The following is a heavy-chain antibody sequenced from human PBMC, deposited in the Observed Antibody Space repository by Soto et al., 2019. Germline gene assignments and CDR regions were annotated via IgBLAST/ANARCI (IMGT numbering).Heavy chain of an antibody. CDR3: TTGGSSLGY. Sequence: VQLMESGGGSIQPGASLRLSCAASGLTVSSNYMSWVRQAPGKGLEWVSFIYTDGSTYYADSVKGRFTISRDNSKNTLYLQVNSLRAEDTAIYYCTTGGSSLGYWGQGTLVTVSS. V-gene: IGHV3-53*01. CDR2: IYTDGST. J-gene: IGHJ4*02. CDR1: GLTVSSNY. D-gene: IGHD6-6*01.